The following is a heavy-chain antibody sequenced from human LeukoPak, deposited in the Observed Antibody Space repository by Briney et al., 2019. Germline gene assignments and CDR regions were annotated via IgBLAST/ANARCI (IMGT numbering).Heavy chain of an antibody. V-gene: IGHV4-39*01. Sequence: PSETLSLTCTVSGGSISSSSYYWGWIRQSPGKGLEWIGTMSNSGSTYYNPSLKSRVTISGDTAKNQFSLKLISVTAADTAVYYCARRSTAAAGRGIDYWGQGTLVTVSS. CDR3: ARRSTAAAGRGIDY. CDR2: MSNSGST. CDR1: GGSISSSSYY. D-gene: IGHD6-13*01. J-gene: IGHJ4*02.